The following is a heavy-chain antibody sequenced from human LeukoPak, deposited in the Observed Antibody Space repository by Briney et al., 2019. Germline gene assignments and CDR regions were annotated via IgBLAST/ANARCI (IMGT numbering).Heavy chain of an antibody. CDR2: ISAYNGNT. CDR1: GYTFTSYG. D-gene: IGHD6-13*01. CDR3: ARGGLGSSSHYYYYMDV. J-gene: IGHJ6*03. Sequence: ASVKVSCKASGYTFTSYGISWVRQAPGQGLEWMGWISAYNGNTNYAQKLQGRVTMTTDTSTSTAYMELRSLRSDDTAVYYCARGGLGSSSHYYYYMDVWGKGTTVTVSS. V-gene: IGHV1-18*01.